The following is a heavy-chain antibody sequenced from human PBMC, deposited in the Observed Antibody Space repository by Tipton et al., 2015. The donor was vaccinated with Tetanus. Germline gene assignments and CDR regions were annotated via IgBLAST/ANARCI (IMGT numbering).Heavy chain of an antibody. D-gene: IGHD2-21*01. J-gene: IGHJ5*02. CDR1: GFQFSSYA. CDR3: ARDDFIRDSADT. CDR2: IWYDGSDR. Sequence: SLRLSCEASGFQFSSYAMHWVRQAPGKGLEWLAVIWYDGSDRIYADSVKGRFTISRDNSRNTLALQMTSLRVDDTGVYFCARDDFIRDSADTWGQGTLVVVSS. V-gene: IGHV3-33*01.